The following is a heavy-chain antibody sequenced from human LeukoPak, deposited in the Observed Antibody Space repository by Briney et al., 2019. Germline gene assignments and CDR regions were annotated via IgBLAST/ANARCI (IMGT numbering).Heavy chain of an antibody. CDR2: VRYGASNK. CDR3: ARNGDYLYWYFHL. D-gene: IGHD4-17*01. Sequence: SGGSLRLSCAASGFTFSNYGVHWVRQAPGKGLERVAFVRYGASNKYYADSVKGRFTISRDNSKNTLYPQMNSLRADDTAVYYCARNGDYLYWYFHLGGRGTLVTLSS. J-gene: IGHJ2*01. V-gene: IGHV3-30*02. CDR1: GFTFSNYG.